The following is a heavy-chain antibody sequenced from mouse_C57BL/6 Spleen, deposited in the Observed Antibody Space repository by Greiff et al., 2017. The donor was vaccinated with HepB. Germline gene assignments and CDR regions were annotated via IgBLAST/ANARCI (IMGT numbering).Heavy chain of an antibody. Sequence: QVHVKQPGAELVKPGASVKLSCKASGYTFTSYWVHWVKQRPGQGLEWIGMIHPNSGSTNYNEKFKSKATLTVDKSSSTAYMQLSSLTSEDSAVYYCAREDYGSSYYFDYWGQGTTLTVSS. CDR1: GYTFTSYW. CDR3: AREDYGSSYYFDY. D-gene: IGHD1-1*01. CDR2: IHPNSGST. J-gene: IGHJ2*01. V-gene: IGHV1-64*01.